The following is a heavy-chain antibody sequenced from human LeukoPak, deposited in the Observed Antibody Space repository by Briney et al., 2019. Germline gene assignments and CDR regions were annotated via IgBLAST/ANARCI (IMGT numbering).Heavy chain of an antibody. CDR1: GGSISSYY. D-gene: IGHD2-15*01. Sequence: SETLSLTCTVYGGSISSYYWSWIRQPPGKGLEWIGYIYYSGSTNYNPSLKSRVAISVDTSKNQFSLKLSSVTAADTAVYYCASNSRVVVAAMGTDAFDIWGQGTMVTVSS. J-gene: IGHJ3*02. CDR3: ASNSRVVVAAMGTDAFDI. CDR2: IYYSGST. V-gene: IGHV4-59*01.